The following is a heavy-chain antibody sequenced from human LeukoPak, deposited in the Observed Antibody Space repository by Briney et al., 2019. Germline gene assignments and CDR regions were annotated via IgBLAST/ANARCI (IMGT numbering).Heavy chain of an antibody. Sequence: SETLSLTCTVSGGSISSYYWSWIRQPPGKGLEWIGYIYYSGSTNYNPSLKSRVTISVDTSKNQFSLKLSSVTAADTAVYYCARVSGGYGSGSYYRPYYYYYMDVWGKGTTVTISS. CDR3: ARVSGGYGSGSYYRPYYYYYMDV. CDR2: IYYSGST. J-gene: IGHJ6*03. V-gene: IGHV4-59*01. CDR1: GGSISSYY. D-gene: IGHD3-10*01.